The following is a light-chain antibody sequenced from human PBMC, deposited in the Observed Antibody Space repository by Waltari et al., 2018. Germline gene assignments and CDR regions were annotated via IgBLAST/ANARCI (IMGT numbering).Light chain of an antibody. CDR1: EGISHN. V-gene: IGKV3-15*01. Sequence: EVVMTKSPVTLSVSPGERATLSCRANEGISHNLGWYQQKPGQAPRLLIYGASTSATYIPARFIGSGAETDFTLTISSLQSEDVAVYYCQQYNNWPHFTFGGGTKVDIK. CDR2: GAS. J-gene: IGKJ4*01. CDR3: QQYNNWPHFT.